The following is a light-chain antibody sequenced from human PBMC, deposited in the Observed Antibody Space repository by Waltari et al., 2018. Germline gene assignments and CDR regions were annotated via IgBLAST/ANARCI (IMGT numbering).Light chain of an antibody. CDR2: CAS. V-gene: IGKV3-20*01. Sequence: EIVLTQSPGTLSLSTGERSTLSCRDSQSLGRYLVWYQQKPGQAPRLLIDCASSRAAGIPDRFSGSGSGTDFSLTISRLEPEDFAVYYCQNHERLPAVFGQGTKVEIK. CDR1: QSLGRY. CDR3: QNHERLPAV. J-gene: IGKJ1*01.